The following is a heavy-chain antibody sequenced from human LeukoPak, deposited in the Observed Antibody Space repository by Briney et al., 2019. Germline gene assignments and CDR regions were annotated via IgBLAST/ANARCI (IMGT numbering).Heavy chain of an antibody. D-gene: IGHD6-19*01. J-gene: IGHJ4*02. V-gene: IGHV1-69*06. CDR2: IIPIFGTA. Sequence: ASVKVSCKASGGTFSSYAISWVRQAPGQGLEWMGGIIPIFGTANYAQKFQGRVTITADKSTSTAYMELSSLRSEDTAVYYCARLPIAVAGTGDSDYWGQGTLVTVSS. CDR3: ARLPIAVAGTGDSDY. CDR1: GGTFSSYA.